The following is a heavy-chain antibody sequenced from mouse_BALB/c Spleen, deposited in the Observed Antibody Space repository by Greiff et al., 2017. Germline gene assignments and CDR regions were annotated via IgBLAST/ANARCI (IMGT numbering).Heavy chain of an antibody. CDR1: GYSITSDYA. CDR2: ISYSGST. J-gene: IGHJ2*01. CDR3: ARDYGG. V-gene: IGHV3-2*02. D-gene: IGHD1-1*01. Sequence: DVQLQESGPGLVKPSQSLSLTCTVTGYSITSDYAWNWIRQFPGNKLEWMGYISYSGSTSYNPSLKSRISITRDTSKNQFFLQLNSVTTEDTATYYCARDYGGWGQGTTLTVSS.